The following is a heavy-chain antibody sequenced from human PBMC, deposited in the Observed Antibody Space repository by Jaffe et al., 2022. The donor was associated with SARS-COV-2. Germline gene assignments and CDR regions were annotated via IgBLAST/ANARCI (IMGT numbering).Heavy chain of an antibody. CDR1: GYTFTSYA. CDR3: ARGGSGHTGDAFDI. J-gene: IGHJ3*02. CDR2: INAGNGNT. Sequence: QVQLVQSGAEVKKPGASVKVSCKASGYTFTSYAMHWVRQAPGQRLEWMGWINAGNGNTKYSQKFQGRVTITRDTSASTAYMELSSLRSEDTAVYYCARGGSGHTGDAFDIWGQGTMVTVSS. V-gene: IGHV1-3*01. D-gene: IGHD6-19*01.